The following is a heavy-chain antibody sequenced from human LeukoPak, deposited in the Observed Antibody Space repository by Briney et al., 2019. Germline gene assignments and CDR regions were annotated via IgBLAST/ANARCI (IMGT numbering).Heavy chain of an antibody. D-gene: IGHD2-15*01. CDR2: IRQDESER. CDR1: GFRFCSYW. Sequence: GGSLRLSCEASGFRFCSYWMIWVRQPPGEGPEWVAYIRQDESERYSADSVKGRFTSSRNNAKKSVYLQMNSLRAEDTAVYYCARDWYCSGGSCYLGFVDYWGQGTLVTVSS. J-gene: IGHJ4*02. V-gene: IGHV3-7*01. CDR3: ARDWYCSGGSCYLGFVDY.